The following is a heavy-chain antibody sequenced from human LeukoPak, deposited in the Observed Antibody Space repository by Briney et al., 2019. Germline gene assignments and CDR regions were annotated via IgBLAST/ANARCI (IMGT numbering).Heavy chain of an antibody. CDR2: INPNSGGT. Sequence: ASVKVSCKASGYTFTGYYMHWVRQAPGQGLEWVGWINPNSGGTNYAQKFQGRVTMTRDTSISTAYMELGRLRSDDTAVYYCARWSSSWYGSRGHYYFDYWGQGTLVTVSS. CDR1: GYTFTGYY. V-gene: IGHV1-2*02. CDR3: ARWSSSWYGSRGHYYFDY. D-gene: IGHD6-13*01. J-gene: IGHJ4*02.